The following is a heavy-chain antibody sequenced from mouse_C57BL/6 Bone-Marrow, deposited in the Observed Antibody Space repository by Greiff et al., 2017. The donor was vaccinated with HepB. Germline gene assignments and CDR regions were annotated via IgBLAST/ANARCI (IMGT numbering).Heavy chain of an antibody. D-gene: IGHD1-1*01. J-gene: IGHJ3*01. V-gene: IGHV1-74*01. CDR2: IHPSDSDT. Sequence: QVQLQQPGAELVKPGASVKVSCKASGYTFTSYWMHWVKQRPGQGLEWIGRIHPSDSDTNYNQKFKGKATLTVDKSSSTAYMQLSSLTSEDSAVYYCAIESGYYYGSSPFAYWGQGTLGTVSA. CDR3: AIESGYYYGSSPFAY. CDR1: GYTFTSYW.